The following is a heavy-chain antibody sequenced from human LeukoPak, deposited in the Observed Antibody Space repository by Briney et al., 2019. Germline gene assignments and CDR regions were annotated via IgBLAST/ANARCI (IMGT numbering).Heavy chain of an antibody. J-gene: IGHJ4*02. Sequence: SETLSLTCTVSGGSISSSSYYWGWIRQPPGKGLEWIGSIYYSGSTYYNPPLKSRVTISVDTSKNQFSLKLSSVTAADTAVYYCARQTSGSHGDYFDYWGQGTLVTVSS. CDR3: ARQTSGSHGDYFDY. CDR1: GGSISSSSYY. CDR2: IYYSGST. V-gene: IGHV4-39*01. D-gene: IGHD1-26*01.